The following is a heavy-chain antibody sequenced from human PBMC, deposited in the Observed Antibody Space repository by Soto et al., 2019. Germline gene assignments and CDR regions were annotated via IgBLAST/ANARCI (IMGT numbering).Heavy chain of an antibody. J-gene: IGHJ4*02. D-gene: IGHD2-21*02. CDR3: AVLAYCGGDCYFVFAY. CDR1: GYTFTSYY. V-gene: IGHV1-46*01. CDR2: INPSGGST. Sequence: GASVKVSCKASGYTFTSYYMHWVRQAPGQGLEWMGIINPSGGSTSYAQKFQGRVTMTRDTSTSTVYMELSSLRSEDTAVYYCAVLAYCGGDCYFVFAYWGQGTLVTVSS.